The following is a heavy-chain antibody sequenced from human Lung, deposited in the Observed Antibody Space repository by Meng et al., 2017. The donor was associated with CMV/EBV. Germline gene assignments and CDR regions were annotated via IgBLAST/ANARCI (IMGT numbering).Heavy chain of an antibody. V-gene: IGHV1-18*04. D-gene: IGHD2-21*02. CDR2: ISAKNGDT. CDR3: ARAGAEVTTHFDF. CDR1: RYNFDICG. Sequence: VYRYNFDICGMTWVRQAPGQGLEWVGWISAKNGDTRYARKFQGRVTVTTDTSTKTVYMELRGLRSDDSAIYYCARAGAEVTTHFDFWGQGTLVTVSS. J-gene: IGHJ4*02.